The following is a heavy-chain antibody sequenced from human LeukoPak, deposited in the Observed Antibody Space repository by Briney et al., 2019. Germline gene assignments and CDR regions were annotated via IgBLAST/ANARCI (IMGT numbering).Heavy chain of an antibody. J-gene: IGHJ4*02. CDR2: IYPGDADT. Sequence: GESLKISCKGSGYSFTSYWIGWSRQMPGKGLEWMGIIYPGDADTRYSPYFQGQVTISAEKSISPAYLQWSSLKASDTAMYYCATRAVAGNDYWGQGTLVTVSS. V-gene: IGHV5-51*01. D-gene: IGHD6-19*01. CDR3: ATRAVAGNDY. CDR1: GYSFTSYW.